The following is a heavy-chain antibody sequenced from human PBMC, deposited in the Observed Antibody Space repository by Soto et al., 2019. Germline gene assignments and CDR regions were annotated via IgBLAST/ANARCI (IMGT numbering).Heavy chain of an antibody. V-gene: IGHV3-30*18. CDR1: GSAFRTYG. J-gene: IGHJ3*02. CDR3: AKVIPDDYCTGAQVGGLDI. CDR2: ISYDGSDE. Sequence: PGGSLRLSCAASGSAFRTYGMHWVRQAPGKGLEWVALISYDGSDEYYADSVKGRFTISRDNSKNTLYLQMNSLRAADTAVYYCAKVIPDDYCTGAQVGGLDIWGQGTTVTVSS. D-gene: IGHD2-8*02.